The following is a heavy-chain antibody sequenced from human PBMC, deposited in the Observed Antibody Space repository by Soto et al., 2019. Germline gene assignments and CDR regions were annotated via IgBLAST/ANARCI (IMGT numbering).Heavy chain of an antibody. V-gene: IGHV3-11*01. CDR3: ARAREPYFSLRPVDY. CDR1: GLTFSDYY. D-gene: IGHD4-17*01. J-gene: IGHJ4*02. CDR2: ISNSGTTR. Sequence: QVQLVESGGGLVEPGWSLRLSCVASGLTFSDYYMSWIRQAPGKGLECVSYISNSGTTRYYADSGTGRFTISRDNANNSLFLQLNSLRVEDTAMYYCARAREPYFSLRPVDYWGQGTLVTVSS.